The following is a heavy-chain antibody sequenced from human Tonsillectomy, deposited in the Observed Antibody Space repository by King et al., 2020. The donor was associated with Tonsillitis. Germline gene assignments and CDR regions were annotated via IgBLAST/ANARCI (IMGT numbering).Heavy chain of an antibody. CDR2: VYYSGST. CDR1: GGSIRTHY. J-gene: IGHJ2*01. V-gene: IGHV4-59*11. D-gene: IGHD3-16*01. Sequence: VQLQESGPGLVKPSETLSLTCTVSGGSIRTHYWSWIRQPPGKGLEWIGYVYYSGSTNYNPSLKSRVTISVDTSKNQFSLNLSSVTTADTAVYYCARGERSWGHHYWYFDLWGRGTLVTVSS. CDR3: ARGERSWGHHYWYFDL.